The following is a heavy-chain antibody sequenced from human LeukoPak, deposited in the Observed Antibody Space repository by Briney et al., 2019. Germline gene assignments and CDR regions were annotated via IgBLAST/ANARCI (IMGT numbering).Heavy chain of an antibody. D-gene: IGHD3-22*01. CDR1: GYTFTGYY. CDR3: ARDLISHYYDSSGYIPTYYYYGMDV. J-gene: IGHJ6*02. CDR2: INPNSGGT. V-gene: IGHV1-2*04. Sequence: ASVNVSCKASGYTFTGYYMHWVRQAPGQGLEWMGWINPNSGGTNYAQKFQGWVTMTRDTSISTAYMELSRLRSDDTAVYYCARDLISHYYDSSGYIPTYYYYGMDVWGQGTTVTVSS.